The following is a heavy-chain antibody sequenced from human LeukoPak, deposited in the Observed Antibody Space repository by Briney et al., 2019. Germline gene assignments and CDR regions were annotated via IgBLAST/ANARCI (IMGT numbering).Heavy chain of an antibody. CDR2: IWYDGSNK. Sequence: GGSLRLSCAASGFTFSSYGMHWVRQAPGKGLEWVAVIWYDGSNKYYADSVKGRFTISRDNSKNTLYLQMNSLRAEDTAVYYCAKGPRIAVAGTPEYFQHWGQGTLVTVSS. CDR1: GFTFSSYG. D-gene: IGHD6-19*01. J-gene: IGHJ1*01. V-gene: IGHV3-33*06. CDR3: AKGPRIAVAGTPEYFQH.